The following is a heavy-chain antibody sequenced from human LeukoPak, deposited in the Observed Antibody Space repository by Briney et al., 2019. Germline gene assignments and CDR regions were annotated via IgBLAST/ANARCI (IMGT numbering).Heavy chain of an antibody. CDR2: IKQDGSEK. CDR1: GFTLSNYW. CDR3: ARDRDGGYDSLYYYYYMDV. J-gene: IGHJ6*03. D-gene: IGHD5-12*01. Sequence: PGGSLRLSCAASGFTLSNYWMSWVRQAPGRGLEWVASIKQDGSEKNYVDSVKGRFTISRDNAKNSLFLQMDGLTAEDTAVYYCARDRDGGYDSLYYYYYMDVWGKGTTVTVSS. V-gene: IGHV3-7*01.